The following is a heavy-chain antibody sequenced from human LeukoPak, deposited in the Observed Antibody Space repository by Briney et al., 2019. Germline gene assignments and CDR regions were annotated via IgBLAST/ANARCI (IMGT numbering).Heavy chain of an antibody. V-gene: IGHV1-2*02. D-gene: IGHD1-26*01. CDR3: ASYCVGDNWFEL. Sequence: ASVKVSFTASGYTFTDNYMHWVRQAPGQGLEWMGWISPNSGGTNYAQKFQGRVTITRDTSISTAYIELRRLRSADTAVYYCASYCVGDNWFELGGWGTRVTVSS. CDR2: ISPNSGGT. J-gene: IGHJ5*02. CDR1: GYTFTDNY.